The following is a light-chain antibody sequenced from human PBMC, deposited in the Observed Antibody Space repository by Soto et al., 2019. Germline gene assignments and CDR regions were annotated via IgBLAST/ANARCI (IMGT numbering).Light chain of an antibody. CDR2: TAS. Sequence: DIQMTQSPSSLSASVGDRVTITCRASQGVRRSLAWIQQKPGKAPKSLIYTASNLQSGVPSRFSGSGSGTDFTLTISSLQPEDFATYYCLQHDSYPLTFGGGTKVEIK. V-gene: IGKV1-16*01. J-gene: IGKJ4*01. CDR3: LQHDSYPLT. CDR1: QGVRRS.